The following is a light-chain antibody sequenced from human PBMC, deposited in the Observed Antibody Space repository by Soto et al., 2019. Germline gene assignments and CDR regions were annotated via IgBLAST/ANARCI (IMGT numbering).Light chain of an antibody. V-gene: IGKV2D-29*01. J-gene: IGKJ4*01. Sequence: DIVMTQTPLSLSVTPGQPASISCRSSQSLLHSDGKPYLDWYLQKPGQPPHLLSDDVSKRFSGVPDRVSGSGSGTDFTLQISRVEADDVGVYYCMQSLQFPLTFGGGTKVEIK. CDR2: DVS. CDR3: MQSLQFPLT. CDR1: QSLLHSDGKPY.